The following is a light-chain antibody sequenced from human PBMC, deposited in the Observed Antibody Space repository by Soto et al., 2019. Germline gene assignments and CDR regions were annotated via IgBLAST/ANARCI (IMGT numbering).Light chain of an antibody. Sequence: DIQMTQSPPTLSASVGDIVAISCRASQSITGWLAWFQQKPGKAPKLLISKASKLESGVPSRFSGSGSGTDFTLTISGLQPDDFATYYCQQYNPYSPWTFGQGTKVDIK. CDR3: QQYNPYSPWT. CDR1: QSITGW. CDR2: KAS. V-gene: IGKV1-5*03. J-gene: IGKJ1*01.